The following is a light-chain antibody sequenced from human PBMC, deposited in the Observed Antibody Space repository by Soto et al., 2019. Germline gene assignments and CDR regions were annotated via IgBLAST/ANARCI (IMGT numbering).Light chain of an antibody. Sequence: EIVWTQSPANLSLSAGGIATLSCRASQSVSSYLAWYQQKPGQAPRLLIYDASNRATGIPARFSVIESGTAVTLTLRSLEPEDGAVYDGQQRSNWPPTFGQGTKVEI. CDR2: DAS. J-gene: IGKJ1*01. V-gene: IGKV3-11*01. CDR3: QQRSNWPPT. CDR1: QSVSSY.